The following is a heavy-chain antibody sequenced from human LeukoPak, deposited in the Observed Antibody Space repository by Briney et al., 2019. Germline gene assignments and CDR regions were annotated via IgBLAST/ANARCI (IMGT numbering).Heavy chain of an antibody. V-gene: IGHV4-59*12. CDR2: IYYSGST. CDR3: ARGGGPALGN. CDR1: GGSISSYY. J-gene: IGHJ4*02. D-gene: IGHD2-2*01. Sequence: PSETLSLTCTVSGGSISSYYWSWIRQPPGKGLEWIGYIYYSGSTNYNPSLKSRVTISADMSQNQFSLKLNSVTAADTAIYYCARGGGPALGNWGQGTLVTVSS.